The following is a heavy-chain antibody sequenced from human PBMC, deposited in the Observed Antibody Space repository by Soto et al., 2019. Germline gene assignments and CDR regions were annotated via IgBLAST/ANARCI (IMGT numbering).Heavy chain of an antibody. Sequence: ASVKVSCKASGYTFTGYYMHWVRQTPGQGLEWMGWINPNSGGTNYAQKFQGWVTMTRDTSISTAYMELSRLRSDDTALYYCARAGLQCSSHSCSGMFGMDVWGQGNTVTVSS. V-gene: IGHV1-2*04. D-gene: IGHD2-2*01. CDR1: GYTFTGYY. CDR3: ARAGLQCSSHSCSGMFGMDV. J-gene: IGHJ6*02. CDR2: INPNSGGT.